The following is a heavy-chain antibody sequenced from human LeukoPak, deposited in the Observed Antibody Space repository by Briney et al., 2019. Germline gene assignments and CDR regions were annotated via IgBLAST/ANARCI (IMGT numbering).Heavy chain of an antibody. V-gene: IGHV5-10-1*01. Sequence: AESLKISCKASGYSFTSHWITSVRQMPGKGLEWMGRIAPSDSYTNYSPSFQGHVTFSADKDITTAYLQWGRMRLTSDAMSFCERPSGYSTDWYYFDYWGQGTLVTVSS. J-gene: IGHJ4*02. CDR1: GYSFTSHW. CDR2: IAPSDSYT. CDR3: ERPSGYSTDWYYFDY. D-gene: IGHD6-19*01.